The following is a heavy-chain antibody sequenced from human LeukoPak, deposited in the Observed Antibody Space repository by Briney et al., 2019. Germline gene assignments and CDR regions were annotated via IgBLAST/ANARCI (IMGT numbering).Heavy chain of an antibody. Sequence: ASVKVPCKASGFTFSSYGISWVRQPPGRGREWMGWISVYNGNTNYAQKLQGRVTMTTDTSTSTAYMELRSLRSDDTAVYYCARVVHSSTFYPSFDFWGQGALVTVSS. J-gene: IGHJ4*02. V-gene: IGHV1-18*01. D-gene: IGHD6-13*01. CDR1: GFTFSSYG. CDR3: ARVVHSSTFYPSFDF. CDR2: ISVYNGNT.